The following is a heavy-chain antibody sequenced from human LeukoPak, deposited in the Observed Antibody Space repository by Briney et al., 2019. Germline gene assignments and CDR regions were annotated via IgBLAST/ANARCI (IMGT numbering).Heavy chain of an antibody. CDR2: INPNSGGT. D-gene: IGHD3-10*01. J-gene: IGHJ5*02. V-gene: IGHV1-2*02. CDR3: ARGGSGSYFSWLDP. CDR1: GYTFTGYY. Sequence: ASVKVSCKASGYTFTGYYIHWVRQAPGQGLECMGWINPNSGGTNYAQRFQGRVTMTRDTSISTAYMELSRLRSDDTAVYYCARGGSGSYFSWLDPWGQGTLVTVSS.